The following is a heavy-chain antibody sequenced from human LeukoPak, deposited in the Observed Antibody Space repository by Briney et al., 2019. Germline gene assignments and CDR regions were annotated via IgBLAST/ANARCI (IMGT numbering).Heavy chain of an antibody. J-gene: IGHJ6*03. V-gene: IGHV3-21*01. CDR2: ITSSSSYI. CDR1: GFTFSSYW. CDR3: ARGSSSAWPNMDV. D-gene: IGHD6-19*01. Sequence: GGSLRLSCAASGFTFSSYWMSWVRQAPGKGLEWVSSITSSSSYIYYADSVKGRFTISRDNAKNSLYLQMNSLRAEDTAIYYCARGSSSAWPNMDVWGKGTTVTVSS.